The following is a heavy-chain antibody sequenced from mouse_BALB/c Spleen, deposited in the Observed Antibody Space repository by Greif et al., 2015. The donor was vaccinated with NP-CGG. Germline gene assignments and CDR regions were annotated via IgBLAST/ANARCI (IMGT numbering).Heavy chain of an antibody. CDR1: GYTFTSYW. Sequence: QVQLQQSGAELAKPGASVKMSCKASGYTFTSYWMHWVKQRPGQGLEWIGYINPSTGYTEYNQKFKDKATLTADKSSSTAYMQLSSLTSEDSAVYYCARNGNYYYAMDYWGQGTSVTVSS. CDR2: INPSTGYT. J-gene: IGHJ4*01. V-gene: IGHV1-7*01. D-gene: IGHD2-1*01. CDR3: ARNGNYYYAMDY.